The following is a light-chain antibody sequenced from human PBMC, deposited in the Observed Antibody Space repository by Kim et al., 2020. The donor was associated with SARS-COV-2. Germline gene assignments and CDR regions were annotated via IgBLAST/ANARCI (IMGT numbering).Light chain of an antibody. J-gene: IGLJ2*01. CDR1: KLGDRD. Sequence: SVFPGQTASITCSGDKLGDRDASWYQQKSGQSPLLVIYQHSKRPSGIPDRFSGSTSGNTATLTISGTQALDEADYYCQAWDSKTVIFGGGTKLTVL. CDR2: QHS. CDR3: QAWDSKTVI. V-gene: IGLV3-1*01.